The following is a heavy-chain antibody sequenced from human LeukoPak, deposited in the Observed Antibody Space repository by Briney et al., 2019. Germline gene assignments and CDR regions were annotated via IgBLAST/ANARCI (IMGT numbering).Heavy chain of an antibody. V-gene: IGHV4-39*01. Sequence: SETLSLTCAVYGGSFTKHQWSWIRQPPGKGLEWIGSIYYSGSTYYNPSLKSRVTISVDTSKNQFSLKLSSVTAADTAVYYCARRGSENDFDYWGQGTLVTVSS. CDR3: ARRGSENDFDY. D-gene: IGHD5-12*01. CDR1: GGSFTKHQ. CDR2: IYYSGST. J-gene: IGHJ4*02.